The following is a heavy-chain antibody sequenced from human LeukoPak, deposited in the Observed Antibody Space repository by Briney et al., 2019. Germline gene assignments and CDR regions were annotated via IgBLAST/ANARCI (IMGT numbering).Heavy chain of an antibody. CDR3: ARDQADLWSGYYRPEYFQH. CDR1: GYTFTSYG. D-gene: IGHD3-3*01. CDR2: ISAYNGNT. Sequence: ASVKVSCKASGYTFTSYGISWVRQAPGQGLEWMGWISAYNGNTNYAQKLQGRVTMTTDTSTSTAYMELRSLRSDDTAVYYCARDQADLWSGYYRPEYFQHWGQGTLVTVSS. J-gene: IGHJ1*01. V-gene: IGHV1-18*01.